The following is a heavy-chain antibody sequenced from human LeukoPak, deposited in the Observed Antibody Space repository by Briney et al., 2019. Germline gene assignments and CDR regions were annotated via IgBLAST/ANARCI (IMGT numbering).Heavy chain of an antibody. J-gene: IGHJ4*02. Sequence: SETLSLTCTVSGGSITTYYWNWIRQPPGKGLEWIGYIYHSGTTNYNASLKSRVSISADTSNNQFSLKLTSVTAADTAVYYCARVWAAAGPADYWGQGFLVTVSS. V-gene: IGHV4-59*01. CDR2: IYHSGTT. CDR1: GGSITTYY. CDR3: ARVWAAAGPADY. D-gene: IGHD6-13*01.